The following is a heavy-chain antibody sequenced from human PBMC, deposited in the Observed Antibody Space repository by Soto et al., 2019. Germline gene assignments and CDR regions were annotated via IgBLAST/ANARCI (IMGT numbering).Heavy chain of an antibody. D-gene: IGHD3-9*01. CDR3: ARHRGYYDILTGYYTELNFDY. CDR2: IYYSGTT. J-gene: IGHJ4*02. CDR1: GGSISSDDYY. V-gene: IGHV4-30-4*01. Sequence: TLSLTCSVSGGSISSDDYYWTWIRQAPGEGLEWIGYIYYSGTTYYNPSLKSRVTISVDTSKNQFSPKLSSVTAADTAVYYCARHRGYYDILTGYYTELNFDYWGQGTLVTVSS.